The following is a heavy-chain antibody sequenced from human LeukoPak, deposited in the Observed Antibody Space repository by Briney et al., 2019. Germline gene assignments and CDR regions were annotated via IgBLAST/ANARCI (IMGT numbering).Heavy chain of an antibody. CDR1: GYTFTSYY. CDR3: ARDGPEYYDILTGYSIDY. J-gene: IGHJ4*02. V-gene: IGHV1-46*01. Sequence: ASVKVSCKASGYTFTSYYMHWVRQAPGQGLEWMGIINPSGGSTSYAQKFQGRVTMTRDTSTSTVYMELSSLRSEDTAVYYCARDGPEYYDILTGYSIDYWGQGTLVTVSS. D-gene: IGHD3-9*01. CDR2: INPSGGST.